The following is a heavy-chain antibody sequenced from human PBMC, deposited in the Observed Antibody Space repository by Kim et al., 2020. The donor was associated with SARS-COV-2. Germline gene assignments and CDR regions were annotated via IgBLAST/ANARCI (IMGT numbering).Heavy chain of an antibody. J-gene: IGHJ6*03. CDR2: MNPNSGNT. V-gene: IGHV1-8*01. Sequence: ASVKVSCKASGYTFTSYDINWVRQATGQGFEWMGWMNPNSGNTGYAQKFQGRVTMTRNTSISTAYMELSSLRSEDTAVYYCARASPFGVVIYDYYMDVWGKGTTVTVSS. CDR3: ARASPFGVVIYDYYMDV. D-gene: IGHD3-3*01. CDR1: GYTFTSYD.